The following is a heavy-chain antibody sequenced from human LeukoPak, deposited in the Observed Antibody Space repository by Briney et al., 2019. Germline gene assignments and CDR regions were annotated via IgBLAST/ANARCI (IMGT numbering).Heavy chain of an antibody. Sequence: GGSLRLSCAASGFTFSSYGMHWVRQAPGKGLEWVAFIRYDGSNKYYADSVKGRFTISRDNAKNSLYLQMNSLRAEDTAVYYCARAAIAAAGTGDYWGQGTLVTVSS. V-gene: IGHV3-30*02. D-gene: IGHD6-13*01. CDR3: ARAAIAAAGTGDY. CDR1: GFTFSSYG. J-gene: IGHJ4*02. CDR2: IRYDGSNK.